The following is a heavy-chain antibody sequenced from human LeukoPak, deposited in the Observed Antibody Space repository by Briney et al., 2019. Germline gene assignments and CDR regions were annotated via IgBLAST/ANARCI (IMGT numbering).Heavy chain of an antibody. V-gene: IGHV3-53*01. CDR2: IYSDNT. D-gene: IGHD3-22*01. CDR1: GFTVSSSS. Sequence: PGGSLRLSCRVSGFTVSSSSMSWVRQAPGKGLEWVSFIYSDNTHYSDSVKGRFTISRDNSKNTLHLQMHSLRAEDTAVYYCAKNLDSNSYHTDDAFDIWGHGTVVTVSS. J-gene: IGHJ3*02. CDR3: AKNLDSNSYHTDDAFDI.